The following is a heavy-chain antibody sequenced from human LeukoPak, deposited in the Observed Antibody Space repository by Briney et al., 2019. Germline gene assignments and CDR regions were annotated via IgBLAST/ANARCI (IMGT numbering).Heavy chain of an antibody. Sequence: RASVKVSCKASGYTFTGYYMHWVRQAPGQGLEWMGWINPNSGGTNYAQKFQGRVTMTRDTSISTAYMELSRLRSDDTAVYYCARGIAAAGTYYSDYWGQGTLVTVSS. CDR2: INPNSGGT. J-gene: IGHJ4*02. V-gene: IGHV1-2*02. D-gene: IGHD6-13*01. CDR3: ARGIAAAGTYYSDY. CDR1: GYTFTGYY.